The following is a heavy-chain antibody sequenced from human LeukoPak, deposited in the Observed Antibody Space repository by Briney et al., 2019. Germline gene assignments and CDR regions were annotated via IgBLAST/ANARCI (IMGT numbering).Heavy chain of an antibody. CDR2: IIPIFGTA. V-gene: IGHV1-69*13. D-gene: IGHD2-15*01. J-gene: IGHJ5*02. Sequence: SVKVSCKASGGTFSSYAISWVRQAPGQGLEWMGGIIPIFGTANYAQKFQGRVTITADESTSTAYMELSSLRSEDTAVYYCARSGRTEGYCSGGSCEFDPWGQGTLVTVSS. CDR3: ARSGRTEGYCSGGSCEFDP. CDR1: GGTFSSYA.